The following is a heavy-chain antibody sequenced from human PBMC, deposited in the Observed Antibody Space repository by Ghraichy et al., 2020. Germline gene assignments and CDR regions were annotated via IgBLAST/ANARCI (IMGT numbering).Heavy chain of an antibody. V-gene: IGHV3-11*01. CDR3: ARGDYGDYWIWFDP. D-gene: IGHD4-17*01. J-gene: IGHJ5*02. Sequence: GESLNISCAASGFTFSDYYMSWIRQAPGKGLEWVSYISSSGSTIYYADSVKGRFTISRDNAKNSLYLQMNSLRAEDTAVYYCARGDYGDYWIWFDPWGQGTLVTVSS. CDR2: ISSSGSTI. CDR1: GFTFSDYY.